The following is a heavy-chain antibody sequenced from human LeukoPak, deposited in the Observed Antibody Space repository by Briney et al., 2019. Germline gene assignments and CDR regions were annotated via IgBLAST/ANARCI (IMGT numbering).Heavy chain of an antibody. D-gene: IGHD6-6*01. CDR3: ARGKYTSFDN. CDR1: GDSIFTNNVS. V-gene: IGHV6-1*01. J-gene: IGHJ4*02. Sequence: SQTLSLTCAISGDSIFTNNVSWNWIRQSPSRGLEWLGRTYYRSKWSFDYAVSVKSRITINADTSKNQFSLQLSSVTPEDTAVYYCARGKYTSFDNWGQGTLVTVSS. CDR2: TYYRSKWSF.